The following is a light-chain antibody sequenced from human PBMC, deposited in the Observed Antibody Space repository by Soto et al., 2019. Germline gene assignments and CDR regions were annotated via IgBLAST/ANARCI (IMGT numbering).Light chain of an antibody. J-gene: IGKJ3*01. V-gene: IGKV2-40*01. CDR2: MVS. CDR3: MQRGASPCT. Sequence: DIAMTPSPLSLSVTPGEPASISCRSSQRLFDSDDGNTDLDWYLHKPGQSPQLLIHMVSSRASGVTDRFSGSGSGTDFTLKISRVEADDVGIYYCMQRGASPCTVGPGTKVETK. CDR1: QRLFDSDDGNTD.